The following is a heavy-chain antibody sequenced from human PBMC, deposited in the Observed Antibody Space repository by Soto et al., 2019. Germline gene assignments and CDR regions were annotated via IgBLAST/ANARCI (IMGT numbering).Heavy chain of an antibody. J-gene: IGHJ4*02. CDR2: INAGNGNK. D-gene: IGHD2-15*01. V-gene: IGHV1-3*01. CDR3: ARDILFDY. Sequence: VSVKVSCKSSGYTFTSYAMHWVRQAPGQRLEWMGWINAGNGNKKYSQKFQGRVTITRDTSASTAYMELSSLRSEDTAVYYCARDILFDYWGQGTLVTVSS. CDR1: GYTFTSYA.